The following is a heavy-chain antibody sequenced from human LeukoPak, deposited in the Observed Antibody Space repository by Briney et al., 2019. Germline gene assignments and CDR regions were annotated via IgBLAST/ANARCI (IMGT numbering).Heavy chain of an antibody. Sequence: GGSLRLSCAASGLTFSSYSMNWVRQAPGKGLEWVSSISSSSSYIYYADSVKGRFTISRDNAKNSLYLQMNSLRAEDTAVYYCAREGAIVLMVYATHFDYWGQGTLVTVSS. CDR3: AREGAIVLMVYATHFDY. CDR1: GLTFSSYS. D-gene: IGHD2-8*01. J-gene: IGHJ4*02. CDR2: ISSSSSYI. V-gene: IGHV3-21*01.